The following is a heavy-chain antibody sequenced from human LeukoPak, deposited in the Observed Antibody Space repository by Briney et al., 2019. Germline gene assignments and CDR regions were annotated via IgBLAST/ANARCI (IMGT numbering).Heavy chain of an antibody. CDR2: ISSSSSTT. V-gene: IGHV3-48*01. CDR3: ARDGQSYDFWSGYPDYFDY. Sequence: GGSLRLSCAASGFTFSSYSMNWVRQAPGKGLEWVSYISSSSSTTYYADSVKGRFTISRDNAKNSLYLQMNSLRAEDTAVYYCARDGQSYDFWSGYPDYFDYWGQGTLVTVSS. CDR1: GFTFSSYS. D-gene: IGHD3-3*01. J-gene: IGHJ4*02.